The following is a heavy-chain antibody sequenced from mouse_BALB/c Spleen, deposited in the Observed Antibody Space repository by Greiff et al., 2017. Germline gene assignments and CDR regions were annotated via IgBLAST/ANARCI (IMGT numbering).Heavy chain of an antibody. CDR1: GYSITSGYY. J-gene: IGHJ2*01. Sequence: DVKLVESGPGLVKPSQSLSLTCSVTGYSITSGYYWNWIRQFPGNKLEWMGYISYDGSNNYNPSLKNRISITRDTSKNQFFLKLNSVTTEDTATYYCARGRAHYYDFDYWGQGTTLTVSS. V-gene: IGHV3-6*02. CDR3: ARGRAHYYDFDY. D-gene: IGHD1-2*01. CDR2: ISYDGSN.